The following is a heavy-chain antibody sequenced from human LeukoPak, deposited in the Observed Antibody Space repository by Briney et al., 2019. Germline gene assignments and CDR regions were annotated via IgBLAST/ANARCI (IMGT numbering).Heavy chain of an antibody. J-gene: IGHJ4*02. Sequence: GGSLGLSCAASGFTFSSYWMSWIRQAPGKGLEWVANIKQDGSEKYYVDSVKGRFTISRDNAKNSLYLQMNSLRAEDTAVYYCARDYGDYNFENDYWGQGTLVTVSS. V-gene: IGHV3-7*01. CDR3: ARDYGDYNFENDY. CDR2: IKQDGSEK. D-gene: IGHD4-17*01. CDR1: GFTFSSYW.